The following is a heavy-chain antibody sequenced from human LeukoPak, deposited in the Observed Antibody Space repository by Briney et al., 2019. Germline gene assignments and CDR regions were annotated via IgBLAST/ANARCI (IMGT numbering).Heavy chain of an antibody. CDR3: AKDKEAVASYYYYYGMDV. J-gene: IGHJ6*04. V-gene: IGHV3-30*18. CDR2: ISYDGSNK. CDR1: GFTFSSYG. D-gene: IGHD6-19*01. Sequence: GSLRLSCEASGFTFSSYGMHWVRQAPGKGLEWVAVISYDGSNKYYADSVKGRFTISRDNSKNTLYLQMNSLRAEDTAVYYCAKDKEAVASYYYYYGMDVWGKGTTVTVSS.